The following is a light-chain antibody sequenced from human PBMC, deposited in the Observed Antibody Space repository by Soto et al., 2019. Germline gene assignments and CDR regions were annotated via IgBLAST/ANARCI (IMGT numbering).Light chain of an antibody. Sequence: DIHTTPSLYTMSASVGSRFTTTCLASQSINNWLAWYQQKPGKDLKLLIYEEYSLESGVKFRFSGSGSGTEFTLTIRSMQPNDFATYYCQPYYSYQLTFGGGTKVDIK. J-gene: IGKJ4*01. CDR1: QSINNW. CDR2: EEY. V-gene: IGKV1-5*03. CDR3: QPYYSYQLT.